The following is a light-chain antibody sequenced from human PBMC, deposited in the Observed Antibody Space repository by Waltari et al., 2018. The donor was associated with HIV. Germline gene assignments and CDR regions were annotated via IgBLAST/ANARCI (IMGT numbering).Light chain of an antibody. CDR3: QSYDSSNQV. V-gene: IGLV6-57*03. CDR1: SGSIAANY. CDR2: GNN. Sequence: TVTISCTRSSGSIAANYVQWYQQRPGSAPTTVIFGNNQRPSGVPDRFSGSIDSSSNTASLSISGLQTDDEADYYCQSYDSSNQVFGGGTKLTVL. J-gene: IGLJ3*02.